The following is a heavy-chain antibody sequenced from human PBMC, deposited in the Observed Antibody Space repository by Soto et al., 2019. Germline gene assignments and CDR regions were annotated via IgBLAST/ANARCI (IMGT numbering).Heavy chain of an antibody. J-gene: IGHJ4*02. CDR2: IYYNGNT. V-gene: IGHV4-59*11. Sequence: QVQLRESGPGLVKPSETLSLTCTVSGGSISNHYWSWIRQPPGKGLEWIGYIYYNGNTNYNPSLKSRVTMSVDTSKNQFSLKLSSVTAADTAVYYCARSNWYSEYWGQGTLVTVSS. CDR3: ARSNWYSEY. CDR1: GGSISNHY. D-gene: IGHD7-27*01.